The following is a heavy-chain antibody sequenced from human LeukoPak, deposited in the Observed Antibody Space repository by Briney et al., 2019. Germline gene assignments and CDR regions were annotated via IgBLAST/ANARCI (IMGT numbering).Heavy chain of an antibody. V-gene: IGHV3-30-3*01. CDR3: ARDRGFGYGPDV. CDR2: ISYDGSNK. J-gene: IGHJ6*02. D-gene: IGHD5-18*01. CDR1: GFTFSSYA. Sequence: GGSLRLSCAASGFTFSSYAMHWVRQAPGKGLEWVAVISYDGSNKYYADSVKGRFTISRDNAKNSLYLQMNSLRAEDTAVYYCARDRGFGYGPDVWGQGTTVTVSS.